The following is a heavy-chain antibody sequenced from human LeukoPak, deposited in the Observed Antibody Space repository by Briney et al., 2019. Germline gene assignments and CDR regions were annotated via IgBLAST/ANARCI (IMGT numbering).Heavy chain of an antibody. CDR2: INYTGSV. CDR3: ARHRAYSSSSPFDY. Sequence: PSETLSLTCSVSGGSISSLYWSWIRQPPGKGLEWIGSINYTGSVNYNPSLKSRVTMFVDMSKNKFSLRLSSVTAADTAVYYCARHRAYSSSSPFDYWGQGTLVTVSS. J-gene: IGHJ4*02. CDR1: GGSISSLY. V-gene: IGHV4-59*08. D-gene: IGHD6-6*01.